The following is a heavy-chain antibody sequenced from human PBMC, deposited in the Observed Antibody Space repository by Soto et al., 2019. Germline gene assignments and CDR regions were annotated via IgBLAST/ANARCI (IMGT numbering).Heavy chain of an antibody. CDR3: AKVGYSGSYFDY. CDR2: ISYDGSNK. Sequence: QVQLVESGGGVVQPGRSLRLSCAASGFTFSSYGMHWVRQAPGKGLEWVAVISYDGSNKYYADSVKGRFTISRDNAKNTLFLQMNSLRAEATAVYYCAKVGYSGSYFDYWGQGTLVTVSS. V-gene: IGHV3-30*18. D-gene: IGHD1-26*01. J-gene: IGHJ4*02. CDR1: GFTFSSYG.